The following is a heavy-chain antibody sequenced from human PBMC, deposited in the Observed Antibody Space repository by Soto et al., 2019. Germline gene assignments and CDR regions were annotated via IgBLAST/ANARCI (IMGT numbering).Heavy chain of an antibody. D-gene: IGHD5-18*01. J-gene: IGHJ4*02. Sequence: GGSLRRSYAASGFTFSSYAMHWVRQAPGKGLEWVAIISYEGSNKYYADSVKGRFTISRDNSKNTLYLQMNSLRAEDTAVYYRARDRIQLWVSPSRSGYHPLGYWGQGTLVTVSS. CDR1: GFTFSSYA. V-gene: IGHV3-30-3*01. CDR2: ISYEGSNK. CDR3: ARDRIQLWVSPSRSGYHPLGY.